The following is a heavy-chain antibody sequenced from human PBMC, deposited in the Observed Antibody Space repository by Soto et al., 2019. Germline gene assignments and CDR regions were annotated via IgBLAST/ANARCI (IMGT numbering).Heavy chain of an antibody. CDR2: ISGSGGGI. CDR1: GFTFSSYA. J-gene: IGHJ4*02. CDR3: AKRNLVVRPPFDY. V-gene: IGHV3-23*01. Sequence: EVQLLESGGGLVQPGGSLRLSCAASGFTFSSYAMSWVRQAPGKGLEWVSTISGSGGGIYYADSVKGRFTISRDNSKNTLDLQMYRLRAEDTAVYYFAKRNLVVRPPFDYWGQGALVTVSS. D-gene: IGHD2-15*01.